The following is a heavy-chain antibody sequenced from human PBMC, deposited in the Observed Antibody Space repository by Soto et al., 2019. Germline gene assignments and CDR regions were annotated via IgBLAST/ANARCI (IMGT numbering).Heavy chain of an antibody. CDR1: GFTFSGYN. V-gene: IGHV3-21*06. CDR2: ISSSGRFI. Sequence: PGGSLRLSCAGSGFTFSGYNMNWVRQAPGKGLGWVSSISSSGRFIYYADSVKGRFTISRDNARSSVYLQMDSLRAEDTASYYCARGSFIFWGQGTLVTVSS. J-gene: IGHJ4*02. CDR3: ARGSFIF.